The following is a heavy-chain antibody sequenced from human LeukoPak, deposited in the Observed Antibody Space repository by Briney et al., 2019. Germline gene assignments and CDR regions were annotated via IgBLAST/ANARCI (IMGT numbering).Heavy chain of an antibody. J-gene: IGHJ5*02. Sequence: SETLSLTCTVSGGSISSSSYYWGWIRQPPGKGLEWIASIYYSGSTYYNPSLKSRVTISVDTSKNQFSLKLSSVTAADTAVYYCAREAAAASNWFDPWGQGTLVTVSS. D-gene: IGHD6-13*01. CDR2: IYYSGST. V-gene: IGHV4-39*07. CDR1: GGSISSSSYY. CDR3: AREAAAASNWFDP.